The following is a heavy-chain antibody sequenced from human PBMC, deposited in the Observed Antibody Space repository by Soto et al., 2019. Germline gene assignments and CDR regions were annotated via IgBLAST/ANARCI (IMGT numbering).Heavy chain of an antibody. V-gene: IGHV4-59*01. Sequence: SETLSLTCTVSGGSISSYYWSWIRQPPGKGLEWIGYIYYSGSTNYNPSLKSRVTISVDTSKNQFSLKLSSVTAADTAVYYCAGQFAHDYIYYYGMDVWGQGTTVTVS. CDR1: GGSISSYY. CDR3: AGQFAHDYIYYYGMDV. D-gene: IGHD4-4*01. CDR2: IYYSGST. J-gene: IGHJ6*02.